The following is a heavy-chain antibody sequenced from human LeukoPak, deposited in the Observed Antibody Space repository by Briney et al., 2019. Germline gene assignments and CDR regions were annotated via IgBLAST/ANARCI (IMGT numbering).Heavy chain of an antibody. V-gene: IGHV1-69*04. D-gene: IGHD6-13*01. J-gene: IGHJ4*02. CDR2: IIPILGIA. CDR3: ARDGAAAGTSYFDY. CDR1: GGTFSSYA. Sequence: SVTVSCLASGGTFSSYAISWVRPAPGQGLEGMERIIPILGIANYAQKFQGRVTITADKSTNTAYMELSSLRSEDTAVYYCARDGAAAGTSYFDYWGQGALVTVSS.